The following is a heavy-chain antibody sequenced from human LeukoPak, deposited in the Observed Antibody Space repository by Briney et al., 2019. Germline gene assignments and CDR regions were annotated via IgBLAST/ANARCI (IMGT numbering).Heavy chain of an antibody. V-gene: IGHV2-5*01. D-gene: IGHD5-12*01. Sequence: SGPALVKPTQTLTLTCTFSGFSLSTSGVGVGWIRQPPGKALEWLALIYWNDDKRYSTSLKSRLTITTDTSKKQVVLTMTNMDPVDTGTYYCAHTYDFDTWGHGTMVTVSS. CDR2: IYWNDDK. J-gene: IGHJ3*02. CDR1: GFSLSTSGVG. CDR3: AHTYDFDT.